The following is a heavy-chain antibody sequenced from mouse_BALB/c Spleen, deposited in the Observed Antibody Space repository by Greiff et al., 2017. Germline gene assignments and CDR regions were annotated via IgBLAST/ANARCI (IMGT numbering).Heavy chain of an antibody. CDR3: AITTVVAFDY. J-gene: IGHJ2*01. CDR2: INPYNGAT. Sequence: EVQLQQSGPELVKPGASVKISCKASGYSFTGYYMHWVKQSHVKSLEWIGRINPYNGATSYNQNFKDKASLTVDKSSSTAYMELHSLTSEDSAVYYCAITTVVAFDYWGQGTTLTVSS. CDR1: GYSFTGYY. D-gene: IGHD1-1*01. V-gene: IGHV1-31*01.